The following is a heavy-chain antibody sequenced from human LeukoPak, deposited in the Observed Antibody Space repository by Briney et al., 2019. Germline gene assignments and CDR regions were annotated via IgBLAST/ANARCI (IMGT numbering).Heavy chain of an antibody. Sequence: GGSLKLSCAASGFTFSTYDSHWVRQATGKGLEWVSAIGTVGDTHYPGSVKGRFTISRENAKNSVYLQMGNLRAGDTAVYYCVRESNDFLTGYYDYWGQGILVTVSS. CDR1: GFTFSTYD. V-gene: IGHV3-13*01. D-gene: IGHD3-9*01. CDR3: VRESNDFLTGYYDY. J-gene: IGHJ4*02. CDR2: IGTVGDT.